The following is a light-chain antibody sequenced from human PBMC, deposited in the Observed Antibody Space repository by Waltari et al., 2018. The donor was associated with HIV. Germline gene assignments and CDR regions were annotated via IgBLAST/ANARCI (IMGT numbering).Light chain of an antibody. CDR1: SSNLGGYNN. V-gene: IGLV2-11*01. Sequence: QSALTQPRSVSGSPGQSVPIPCTGTSSNLGGYNNFSWYQQHPGKAPKLMIYDVSKRPSGVPDRFSGSKSGNTASLTISGLQAEDEADYYCCSYAGSSTYVFGTGTKVTVL. CDR3: CSYAGSSTYV. J-gene: IGLJ1*01. CDR2: DVS.